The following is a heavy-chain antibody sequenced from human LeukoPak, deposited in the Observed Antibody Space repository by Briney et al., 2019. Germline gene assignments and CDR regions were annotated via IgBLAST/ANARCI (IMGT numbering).Heavy chain of an antibody. J-gene: IGHJ3*02. D-gene: IGHD2-2*01. CDR2: IIPIFGTA. V-gene: IGHV1-69*13. Sequence: ASVKVSCKVSGGTFSSYAISWVRQAPGQGLEWMGGIIPIFGTANYAQKFQGRVTITADESTSTAYMELSSLRSEDTAVYYCYIVVVPAAMESGDAFDIWGQGTMVTVSS. CDR1: GGTFSSYA. CDR3: YIVVVPAAMESGDAFDI.